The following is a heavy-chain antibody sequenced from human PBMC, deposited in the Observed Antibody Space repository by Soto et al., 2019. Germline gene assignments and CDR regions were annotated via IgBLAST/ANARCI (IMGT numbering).Heavy chain of an antibody. D-gene: IGHD3-10*01. J-gene: IGHJ4*02. V-gene: IGHV1-46*03. CDR3: ARDWVTMVRGVTGGGY. CDR2: INPSGGST. Sequence: QVQLVQSGAEVKKPGASVKVSCKASGYTFTSYYMHWVRQAPGQGLEWMGIINPSGGSTSYAQKFRGRVTMTRDTSKSKVYRERSGLRSEDTAVYYCARDWVTMVRGVTGGGYWGQGTLVTVSS. CDR1: GYTFTSYY.